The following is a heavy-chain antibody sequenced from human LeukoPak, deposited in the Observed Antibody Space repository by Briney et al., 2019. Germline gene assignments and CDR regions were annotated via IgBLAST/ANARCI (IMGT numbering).Heavy chain of an antibody. D-gene: IGHD3-22*01. Sequence: GESLKISCKGSGYSFTRYWISWVRQIPGKGLEWMGRFDPSDSYTNYSPSLQGHVTISADKSISTAYLQWSSLKAPDTAMYYCARLEVVVVTPGRAAFDIWGQGTMGTVSS. J-gene: IGHJ3*02. CDR3: ARLEVVVVTPGRAAFDI. V-gene: IGHV5-10-1*01. CDR2: FDPSDSYT. CDR1: GYSFTRYW.